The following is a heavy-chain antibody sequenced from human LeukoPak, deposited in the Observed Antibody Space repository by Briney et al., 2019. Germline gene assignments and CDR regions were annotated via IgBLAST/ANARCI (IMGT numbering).Heavy chain of an antibody. CDR2: IYHGGST. Sequence: PSETLSLTCTVSGYSITSGYYWGWIRRPPGKGLEWIGSIYHGGSTFYNPSLKSRVTTSVDTSKNQFSLKLHSVTAADTAVYYCASLGMEGGTTNWFDPWGQGTLVTVSS. J-gene: IGHJ5*02. D-gene: IGHD1-26*01. V-gene: IGHV4-38-2*02. CDR3: ASLGMEGGTTNWFDP. CDR1: GYSITSGYY.